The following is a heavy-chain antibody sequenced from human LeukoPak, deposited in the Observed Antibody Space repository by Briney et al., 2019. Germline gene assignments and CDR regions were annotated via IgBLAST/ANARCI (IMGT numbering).Heavy chain of an antibody. CDR3: ARGGGSSWYGYYYYMDV. CDR1: GGSISSGSYY. V-gene: IGHV4-61*02. D-gene: IGHD6-13*01. CDR2: IYTSGST. Sequence: TLSLTCTVSGGSISSGSYYWSWIRQPAGKGLEWIGRIYTSGSTDYNPSLKSRVTISVDTSKNQFSLKLSSVTAADTAVYYCARGGGSSWYGYYYYMDVWGKGTTVTVSS. J-gene: IGHJ6*03.